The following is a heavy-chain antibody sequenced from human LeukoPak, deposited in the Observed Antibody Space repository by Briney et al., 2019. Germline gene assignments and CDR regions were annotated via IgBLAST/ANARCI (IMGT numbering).Heavy chain of an antibody. V-gene: IGHV4-59*12. D-gene: IGHD5-18*01. CDR2: IYHSGST. J-gene: IGHJ6*02. CDR3: ARAGYSYGSYYYYGMDV. CDR1: GGSISTYY. Sequence: KASETLSLTCTLSGGSISTYYWSWIRQPPGKGLEWIGYIYHSGSTYYNPSLKSRVTISVDRSKNQFSLKLSSVTAADTAVYYCARAGYSYGSYYYYGMDVWGQGTTVTVSS.